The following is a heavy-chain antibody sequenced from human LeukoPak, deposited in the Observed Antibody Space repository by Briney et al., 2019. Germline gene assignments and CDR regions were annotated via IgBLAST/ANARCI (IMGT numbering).Heavy chain of an antibody. J-gene: IGHJ3*02. CDR2: IYSSGST. D-gene: IGHD6-19*01. CDR1: GGSISSYY. V-gene: IGHV4-4*07. Sequence: KPSETLSLTCTVSGGSISSYYWSWIRQSAGKGLEWIGRIYSSGSTKYNPSLQSRVTMSVDTSKNQVSLKLSSVTAADTAVYYCAKDPLYSSGTRAFDIWGQGTMVAVSS. CDR3: AKDPLYSSGTRAFDI.